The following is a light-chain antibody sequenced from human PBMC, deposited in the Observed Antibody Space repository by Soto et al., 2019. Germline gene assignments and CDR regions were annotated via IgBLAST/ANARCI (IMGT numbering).Light chain of an antibody. CDR1: HSISTN. J-gene: IGKJ2*03. CDR2: GAS. V-gene: IGKV3-15*01. Sequence: EIVMTQSPATLSVSPGEGATLSCRASHSISTNLAWYQHKPGQAPRLLIYGASTRATGIPAWFSGSGSGTDFTLTISSLQSEDFAVYYCQQYTNWPPMYSFGQGTKLEIK. CDR3: QQYTNWPPMYS.